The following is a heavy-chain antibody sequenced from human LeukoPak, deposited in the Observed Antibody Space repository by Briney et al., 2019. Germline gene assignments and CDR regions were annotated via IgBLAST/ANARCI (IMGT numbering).Heavy chain of an antibody. D-gene: IGHD6-19*01. Sequence: GRSLRLSCAASGFTFSNYGMHWVRQAPGKGLEWVAAISDDGSNKDYADSVKGRFTISRDNSKNMLFVQMNSLRAEDTAVYYCAKDRGEQWLVYAFDIWGQGPIVTDST. CDR2: ISDDGSNK. CDR3: AKDRGEQWLVYAFDI. V-gene: IGHV3-30*18. J-gene: IGHJ3*02. CDR1: GFTFSNYG.